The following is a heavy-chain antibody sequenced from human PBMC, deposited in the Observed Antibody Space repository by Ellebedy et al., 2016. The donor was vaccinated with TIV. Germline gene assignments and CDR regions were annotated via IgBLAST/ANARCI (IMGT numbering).Heavy chain of an antibody. CDR1: GYTFTSYG. Sequence: ASVKVSCKASGYTFTSYGISWVRQAPGQGLEWMGWINPNSGGTNYAQKFQGWVTMTRDTSISTAYMELSRLRSDDTAVYYCAASMIVVVTQYYYYGMDVWGQGTTVTVSS. D-gene: IGHD3-22*01. CDR3: AASMIVVVTQYYYYGMDV. CDR2: INPNSGGT. J-gene: IGHJ6*02. V-gene: IGHV1-2*04.